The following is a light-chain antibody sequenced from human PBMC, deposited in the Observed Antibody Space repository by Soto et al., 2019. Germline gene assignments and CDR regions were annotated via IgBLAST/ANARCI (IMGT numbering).Light chain of an antibody. CDR3: CSYAGRYTVL. Sequence: QSVLTQPRSVSGSPGQSVTISCTGTSSDVGNYNYVSWYQQHPGKAPKVMIFDVSKRPSGVPDRFSGSKSGNTASLTISGLQAEDEADYYCCSYAGRYTVLFGGGTKLTVL. CDR2: DVS. J-gene: IGLJ2*01. CDR1: SSDVGNYNY. V-gene: IGLV2-11*01.